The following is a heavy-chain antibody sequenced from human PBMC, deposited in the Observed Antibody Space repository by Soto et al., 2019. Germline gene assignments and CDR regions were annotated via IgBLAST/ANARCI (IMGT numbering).Heavy chain of an antibody. D-gene: IGHD6-19*01. CDR1: GFTFSRSA. CDR3: AKDPPYSSGWYGWFDP. J-gene: IGHJ5*02. Sequence: SVKVSCKASGFTFSRSAMQWVRQARGQRLEWIGWIVVGSGNTNYAQKFQERVTISRDMSTSTGYMELSSLRSEDTAVYYCAKDPPYSSGWYGWFDPWGQGTLVTVSS. V-gene: IGHV1-58*02. CDR2: IVVGSGNT.